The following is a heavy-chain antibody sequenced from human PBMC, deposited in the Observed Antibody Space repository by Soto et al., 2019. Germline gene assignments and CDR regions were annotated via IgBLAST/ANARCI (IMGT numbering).Heavy chain of an antibody. Sequence: SETLSLTCAVYGGSFSGHSWTWIRQSPGKGLEWIGDINHSGRVNYSPSLKSRVTISLDTSKNQFSLTLSAVTAADTAMYYCSTRAYDTNGYYRFDPWGQGSLVTVSS. CDR2: INHSGRV. D-gene: IGHD3-22*01. J-gene: IGHJ5*01. V-gene: IGHV4-34*01. CDR1: GGSFSGHS. CDR3: STRAYDTNGYYRFDP.